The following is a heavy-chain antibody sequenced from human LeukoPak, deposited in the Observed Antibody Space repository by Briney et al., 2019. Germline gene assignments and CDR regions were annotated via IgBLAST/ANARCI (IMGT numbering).Heavy chain of an antibody. J-gene: IGHJ3*02. CDR1: GGSISSYY. V-gene: IGHV4-59*08. CDR3: ARHLEGEAAAGKGAFDI. Sequence: SETLSLTCTVSGGSISSYYWSWIRQPPGKGLEWIGYNYYSGSTNYNPSLKSRVTISVDTSKNQFSLKLSSVTAADTAVYYCARHLEGEAAAGKGAFDIWGQGTMVTVSS. CDR2: NYYSGST. D-gene: IGHD6-13*01.